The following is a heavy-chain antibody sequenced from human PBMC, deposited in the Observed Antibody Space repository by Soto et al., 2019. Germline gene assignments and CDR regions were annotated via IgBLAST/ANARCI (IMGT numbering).Heavy chain of an antibody. CDR3: ARGNGLTGGY. Sequence: SVKPSSKASGYTFACKCISWLRQAPGQGLEWMGWISAYNGNTNYAQKLQGRVTMTTDTSTSTAYMELRSLRSDDTAVYYCARGNGLTGGYWVQGTLVTVSS. J-gene: IGHJ4*02. V-gene: IGHV1-18*01. D-gene: IGHD3-22*01. CDR2: ISAYNGNT. CDR1: GYTFACKC.